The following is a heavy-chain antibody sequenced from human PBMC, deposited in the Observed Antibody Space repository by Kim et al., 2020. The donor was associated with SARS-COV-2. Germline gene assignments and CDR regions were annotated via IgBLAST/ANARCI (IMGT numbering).Heavy chain of an antibody. CDR2: ISAGGGST. V-gene: IGHV3-23*01. Sequence: GGSLRLSCAASGFTFSNCAMSWVRQAPGKGLEWVSSISAGGGSTNYGDPVKGRFTNSRDNSKSSLLLQMNSLGAEDTAVYYCAKGRGGTSNFDSWGQGILVTVST. CDR3: AKGRGGTSNFDS. D-gene: IGHD3-3*02. J-gene: IGHJ4*02. CDR1: GFTFSNCA.